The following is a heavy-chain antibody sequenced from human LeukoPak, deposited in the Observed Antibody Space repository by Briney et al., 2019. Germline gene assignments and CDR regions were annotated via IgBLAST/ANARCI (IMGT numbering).Heavy chain of an antibody. Sequence: GASVKVSCKASGYTFTGYYTHWVRQAPGQGLEWMGWINPNSGGTNYAQKFQGRVTMTRDTSISTAYMELSRLRSDDTAVYYCARGGMITFGGAIAASDYWGQGTLVTVSS. CDR2: INPNSGGT. J-gene: IGHJ4*02. CDR3: ARGGMITFGGAIAASDY. CDR1: GYTFTGYY. D-gene: IGHD3-16*02. V-gene: IGHV1-2*02.